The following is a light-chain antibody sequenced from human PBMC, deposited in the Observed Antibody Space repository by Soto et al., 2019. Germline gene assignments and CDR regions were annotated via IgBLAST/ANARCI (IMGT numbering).Light chain of an antibody. CDR3: CSYTSSATFFV. CDR1: SSDVGSYDY. V-gene: IGLV2-11*01. CDR2: NVN. J-gene: IGLJ1*01. Sequence: QSVLIQPPSVSGSPGQSVTISCTGTSSDVGSYDYVSWYQQHPGTVPKPMIYNVNTQPSGVPDRFSGSKSGNTASMTISGLQAEDEADYQCCSYTSSATFFVFGTGTKVTVL.